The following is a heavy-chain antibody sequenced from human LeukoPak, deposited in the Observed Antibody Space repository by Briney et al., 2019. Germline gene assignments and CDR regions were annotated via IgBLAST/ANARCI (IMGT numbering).Heavy chain of an antibody. CDR1: GGSFSDYY. Sequence: PSETLSLTCAVYGGSFSDYYWSWIRQSPGKGPEWIGEINHSGTTNYNPSLKSRLTMSVDPSKNQFSLKLTSATAADTAVYYCAREGGYSGSGSPPLDYWGQGTLVTVSS. V-gene: IGHV4-34*01. CDR3: AREGGYSGSGSPPLDY. J-gene: IGHJ4*02. CDR2: INHSGTT. D-gene: IGHD3-10*01.